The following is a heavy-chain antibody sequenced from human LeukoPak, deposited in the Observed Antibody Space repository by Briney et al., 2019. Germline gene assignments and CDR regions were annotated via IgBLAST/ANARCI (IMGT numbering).Heavy chain of an antibody. CDR2: IYYSGST. V-gene: IGHV4-59*01. D-gene: IGHD6-13*01. CDR1: GGSISSYY. J-gene: IGHJ4*02. Sequence: SETLSPTCTVSGGSISSYYWSWIRQPPGKGLEWIGYIYYSGSTNYNPSLKSRVTISVDTSKNQFSLKLSSVTAADTAVYYCARADSSIWFVWGQGTLVTVSS. CDR3: ARADSSIWFV.